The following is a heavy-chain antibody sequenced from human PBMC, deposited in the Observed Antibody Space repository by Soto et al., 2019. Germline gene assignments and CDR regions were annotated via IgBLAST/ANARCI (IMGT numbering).Heavy chain of an antibody. V-gene: IGHV3-7*01. Sequence: GGSLRLSCEAYGFTFSSYWMGWVRQAPGKGLEWVANIKRDGSERYYVDSVKGRFTISRDNAKNSAYLQMNSLRAEDSAVYYCARDPIREDGYLFDSWGQGALVTVSS. J-gene: IGHJ5*01. D-gene: IGHD5-12*01. CDR2: IKRDGSER. CDR3: ARDPIREDGYLFDS. CDR1: GFTFSSYW.